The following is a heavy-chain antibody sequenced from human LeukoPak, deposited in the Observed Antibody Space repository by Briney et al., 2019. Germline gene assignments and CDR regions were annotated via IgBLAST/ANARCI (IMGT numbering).Heavy chain of an antibody. J-gene: IGHJ4*02. D-gene: IGHD6-19*01. CDR1: GFTFSSYG. V-gene: IGHV3-23*01. CDR2: ISASGGST. CDR3: AKDSQWLTPDY. Sequence: GGSLRLSCAASGFTFSSYGMHWVRQAPGQGLEWVSTISASGGSTYYADSVKGRFTISRDNSKNTLYLQMNSLRAEDTAVYYCAKDSQWLTPDYWGQGTLVTVSS.